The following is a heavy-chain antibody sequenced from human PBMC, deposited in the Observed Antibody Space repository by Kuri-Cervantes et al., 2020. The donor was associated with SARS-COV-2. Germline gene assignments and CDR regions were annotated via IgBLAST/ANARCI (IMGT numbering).Heavy chain of an antibody. J-gene: IGHJ4*02. D-gene: IGHD4-17*01. CDR3: AKSRKAYDYGDYFDY. CDR1: GFTFSSYG. V-gene: IGHV3-30*02. Sequence: GGSLRLSCAASGFTFSSYGMHWVRQAPGKGLEWVAFIRYDGSNKYYADSVKGRFTISRGNSKNTLYLQMNSLRAEDTAVYYCAKSRKAYDYGDYFDYGGQGTLVTVSS. CDR2: IRYDGSNK.